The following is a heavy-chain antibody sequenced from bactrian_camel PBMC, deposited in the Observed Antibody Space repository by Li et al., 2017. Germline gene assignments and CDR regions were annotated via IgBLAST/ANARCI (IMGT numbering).Heavy chain of an antibody. J-gene: IGHJ6*01. Sequence: DVQLVESGGGSALAGGSVRLSCAASGYTYNRNCMAWFRQAPGKEREGVARIATGSVNTYYADSVKGRLTISQDNAKNTVYLQMNSLKPEDTAMYYCAARGPYCYTKLSVRDFTYWGQGTQVTVS. D-gene: IGHD2*01. CDR3: AARGPYCYTKLSVRDFTY. CDR1: GYTYNRNC. V-gene: IGHV3S40*01. CDR2: IATGSVNT.